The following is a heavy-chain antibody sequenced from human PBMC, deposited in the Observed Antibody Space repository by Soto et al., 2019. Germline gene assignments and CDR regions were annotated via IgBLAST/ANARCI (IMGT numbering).Heavy chain of an antibody. CDR1: GDTFDTFA. V-gene: IGHV1-69*12. J-gene: IGHJ6*02. CDR3: ARNKDRAPLGGNYYSALDV. CDR2: IIPIFRTP. Sequence: QVQLVQSGAEVLKPGSSVKVSCKASGDTFDTFAISWVRQAPGQGLEWMGGIIPIFRTPDYAQKFQGRVTIPADVSTGTAYMELCSLRSEDTAVYYCARNKDRAPLGGNYYSALDVWGQGTTVTVSS. D-gene: IGHD6-25*01.